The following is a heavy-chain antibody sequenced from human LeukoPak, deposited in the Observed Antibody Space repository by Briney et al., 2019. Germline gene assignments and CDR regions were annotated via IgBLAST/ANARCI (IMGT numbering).Heavy chain of an antibody. J-gene: IGHJ4*02. CDR2: ISYDGSNK. D-gene: IGHD3-22*01. CDR3: ARDGASSGYFTSDFDY. CDR1: GFTFSSYA. Sequence: GGSLRLSCAASGFTFSSYAMHWVRQAPGKGLEWVAVISYDGSNKYYADSVKGRFTISRDNSKNTLYLQMNSPRAEDTAVYYCARDGASSGYFTSDFDYWGQGTLVTVSS. V-gene: IGHV3-30*04.